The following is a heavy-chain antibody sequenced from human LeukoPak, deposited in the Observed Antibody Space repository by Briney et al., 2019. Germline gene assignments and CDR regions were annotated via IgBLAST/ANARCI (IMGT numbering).Heavy chain of an antibody. CDR3: ARDGATGFWSGYFVY. J-gene: IGHJ4*02. CDR2: ISSNGGST. Sequence: GGSLRLSCAASGFTFSCYAMHWVHQAPGKGLEYVSAISSNGGSTYYANSVKGRFTISRDNSKNTLYLQMGSLRAEDMAVYYCARDGATGFWSGYFVYWGQGTLVTVSS. D-gene: IGHD3-3*01. CDR1: GFTFSCYA. V-gene: IGHV3-64*01.